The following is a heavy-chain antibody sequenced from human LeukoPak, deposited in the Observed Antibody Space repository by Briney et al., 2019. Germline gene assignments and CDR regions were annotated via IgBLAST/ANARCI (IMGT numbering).Heavy chain of an antibody. V-gene: IGHV3-11*01. Sequence: PGGSLRLSCADSGFTFSDYYMSWIRQAPGEGLEWVSYISSSGSPIYYADSVKGRFTVSRDNSKNSLYLQMNSLRAEDTAVYYCAREMPNYGDNGFDYWGQGTLVTVSS. CDR1: GFTFSDYY. CDR2: ISSSGSPI. J-gene: IGHJ4*02. D-gene: IGHD4-17*01. CDR3: AREMPNYGDNGFDY.